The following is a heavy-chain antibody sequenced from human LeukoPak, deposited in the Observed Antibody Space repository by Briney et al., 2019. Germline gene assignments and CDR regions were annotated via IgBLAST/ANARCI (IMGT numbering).Heavy chain of an antibody. Sequence: PGGSLRLSCAASGFTFIGSAMHWVPQVSGKGLEWVGRIRSKANSYATAYAASVKGRFTASRDDSKNTAYLQMNSLKTEDTAVYYCTKRLCSGGSCYFDYWGQGTLVTVSS. CDR2: IRSKANSYAT. D-gene: IGHD2-15*01. CDR3: TKRLCSGGSCYFDY. J-gene: IGHJ4*02. CDR1: GFTFIGSA. V-gene: IGHV3-73*01.